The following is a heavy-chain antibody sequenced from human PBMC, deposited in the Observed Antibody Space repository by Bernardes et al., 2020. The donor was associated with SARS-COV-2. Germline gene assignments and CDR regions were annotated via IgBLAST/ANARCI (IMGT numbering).Heavy chain of an antibody. CDR1: GFTFDDYA. V-gene: IGHV3-9*01. CDR3: AKDGLAVAGTGLDY. J-gene: IGHJ4*02. D-gene: IGHD6-19*01. CDR2: ISWNSGSI. Sequence: GGSLRLSCAASGFTFDDYAMHWVRQAPGKGLEWVSGISWNSGSIGYADSVKGRFTISRDNAKNSLYLQMNSLRAEDTALYYCAKDGLAVAGTGLDYWGQGTLVTVSS.